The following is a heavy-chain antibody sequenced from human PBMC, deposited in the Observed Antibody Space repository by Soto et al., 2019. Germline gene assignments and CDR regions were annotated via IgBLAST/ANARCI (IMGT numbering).Heavy chain of an antibody. CDR1: GFTFSNYA. CDR3: ARGYYYYDSSGYFGGMGY. CDR2: ISYDGSNK. Sequence: GGSLRLSCAASGFTFSNYAMHWVRQAPGKGLEWVVVISYDGSNKYYADSVKGRFTISRDNSKNTLYLQMNSLRAEDTAVYYCARGYYYYDSSGYFGGMGYWGQGTLVTVSS. J-gene: IGHJ4*02. V-gene: IGHV3-30*04. D-gene: IGHD3-22*01.